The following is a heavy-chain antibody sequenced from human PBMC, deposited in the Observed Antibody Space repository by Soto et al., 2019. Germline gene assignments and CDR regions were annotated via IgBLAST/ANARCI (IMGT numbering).Heavy chain of an antibody. V-gene: IGHV3-21*01. J-gene: IGHJ6*02. CDR3: ARSLITIFGVVIIPYYYGMDV. Sequence: GSLIISCAASGFTFSSYSMNWVRQDPVKGLEWVSSISSSSSYIYYADSVKGRFTISRDNAKNSLYLQMNSLRAEDTAVYYCARSLITIFGVVIIPYYYGMDVWGQGTTVTVSS. CDR2: ISSSSSYI. D-gene: IGHD3-3*01. CDR1: GFTFSSYS.